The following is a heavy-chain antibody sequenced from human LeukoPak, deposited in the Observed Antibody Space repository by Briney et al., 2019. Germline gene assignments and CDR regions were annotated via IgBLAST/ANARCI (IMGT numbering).Heavy chain of an antibody. V-gene: IGHV4-34*01. CDR2: INHSGST. J-gene: IGHJ3*02. D-gene: IGHD2-15*01. Sequence: PSETLSPTCAVYGGSFSGYYWSWIRQPPGKGLEWIGEINHSGSTNYNPSLKSRVTISVDTSKNQFSLKLSSVTAADTAVYYCARGVVVVAATRGAFDIWGQRTMVTVSS. CDR3: ARGVVVVAATRGAFDI. CDR1: GGSFSGYY.